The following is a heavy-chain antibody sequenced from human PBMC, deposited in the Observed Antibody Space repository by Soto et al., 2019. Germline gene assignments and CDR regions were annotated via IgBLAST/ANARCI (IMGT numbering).Heavy chain of an antibody. CDR2: ISSSSSTI. D-gene: IGHD6-13*01. CDR3: ARALAAAGVPDAFDI. CDR1: GFTLSSYS. V-gene: IGHV3-48*01. J-gene: IGHJ3*02. Sequence: GGSLRLSCAASGFTLSSYSMNWVRQAPGKGLEWVSYISSSSSTIYYADSVKGRFTISRDNAKNSLYLQMNSLRAEDTAVYYCARALAAAGVPDAFDIWGQGTMVTVSS.